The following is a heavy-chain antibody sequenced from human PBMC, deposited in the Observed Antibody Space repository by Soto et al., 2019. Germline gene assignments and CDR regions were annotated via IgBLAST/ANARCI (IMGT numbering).Heavy chain of an antibody. D-gene: IGHD5-18*01. CDR2: ISYDGSNK. Sequence: HPGGSLRLSCSASGFTFSSYGMHWLRQAPGKGLEWVAVISYDGSNKYYADSVKGRFTISRDNSKNTLYLQMNSLRAEDTAVYYCAKPRAGYSYGYPFDYWGQGTLVTVSS. CDR3: AKPRAGYSYGYPFDY. V-gene: IGHV3-30*18. CDR1: GFTFSSYG. J-gene: IGHJ4*02.